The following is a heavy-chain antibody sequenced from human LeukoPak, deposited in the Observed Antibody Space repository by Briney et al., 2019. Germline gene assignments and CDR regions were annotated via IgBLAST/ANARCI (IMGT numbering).Heavy chain of an antibody. V-gene: IGHV3-33*01. D-gene: IGHD1-26*01. CDR3: ARDTNSGSYFSDY. J-gene: IGHJ4*02. CDR1: GFTFSSYG. CDR2: IWYDGSNK. Sequence: GGSLRLSCAASGFTFSSYGMHWFRKAPGKGLEGVAVIWYDGSNKYYADSVKGRFTISRDNSKNTLYLQMNSLRAEDTAVYYCARDTNSGSYFSDYWGQGTLVTVSS.